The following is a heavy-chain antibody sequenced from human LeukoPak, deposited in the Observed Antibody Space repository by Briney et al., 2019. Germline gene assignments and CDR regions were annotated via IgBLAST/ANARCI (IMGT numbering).Heavy chain of an antibody. CDR2: MNPNSGNT. CDR1: GYTFTSYD. V-gene: IGHV1-8*03. CDR3: ARGQGESSGWYNYYYYYYYMDV. J-gene: IGHJ6*03. D-gene: IGHD6-19*01. Sequence: ASVKVSCKASGYTFTSYDINWVRQATGQGLEWMGWMNPNSGNTGYAQKFQGRVTITRNTSISTAYMELSSLRSEDTAVYYCARGQGESSGWYNYYYYYYYMDVWGKGTTVTVSS.